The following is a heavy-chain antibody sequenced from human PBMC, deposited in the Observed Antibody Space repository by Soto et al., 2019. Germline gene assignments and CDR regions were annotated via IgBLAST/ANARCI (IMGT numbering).Heavy chain of an antibody. CDR3: ARDRRRYYYGGMDV. Sequence: GVSLRLSCAASGFTFSSYAMRWVRRAPGRGREWVAGISYDGSNKYYAASLKGRFTISRDNSKNTLYLQMNSLRAEDTAVYYCARDRRRYYYGGMDVWGPGTTVTVSS. CDR2: ISYDGSNK. D-gene: IGHD1-1*01. CDR1: GFTFSSYA. J-gene: IGHJ6*02. V-gene: IGHV3-30-3*01.